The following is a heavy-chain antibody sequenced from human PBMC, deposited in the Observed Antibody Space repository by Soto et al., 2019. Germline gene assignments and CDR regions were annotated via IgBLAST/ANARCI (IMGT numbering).Heavy chain of an antibody. CDR2: IVVGSGNT. D-gene: IGHD2-15*01. V-gene: IGHV1-58*01. J-gene: IGHJ6*02. CDR1: GFTFTSSA. CDR3: AAVSRYCSGGSCYYYYGMDV. Sequence: SVKVSCKASGFTFTSSAVQWVRQARGQRLEWIGWIVVGSGNTNYAQKFQERVTITRDMSTSTAYMELSSLRSEDTAVYYCAAVSRYCSGGSCYYYYGMDVWGQGTTVTVSS.